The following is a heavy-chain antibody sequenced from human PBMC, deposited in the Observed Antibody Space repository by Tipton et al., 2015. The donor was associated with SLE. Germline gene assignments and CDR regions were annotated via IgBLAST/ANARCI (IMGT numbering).Heavy chain of an antibody. CDR1: GFKFSDYS. CDR3: AKFIGDPDTDY. Sequence: AVSGFKFSDYSIHWVRQAPGKGLEWVAFIRSDGSKKNYADSVKGRFTISRDNFKNVLFLQMSNLRSEDTAVYYCAKFIGDPDTDYWGQGTLVSVSS. D-gene: IGHD3-10*01. J-gene: IGHJ4*02. V-gene: IGHV3-30*02. CDR2: IRSDGSKK.